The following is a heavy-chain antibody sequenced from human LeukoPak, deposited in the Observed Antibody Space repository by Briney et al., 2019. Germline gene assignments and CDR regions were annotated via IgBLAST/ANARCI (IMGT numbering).Heavy chain of an antibody. CDR2: IIPNFCTA. D-gene: IGHD2-15*01. CDR3: ARAPLGRNWFDP. J-gene: IGHJ5*02. CDR1: VGTFSSYA. Sequence: SVNVSCMASVGTFSSYAISWVRQAPGQGLEGMGGIIPNFCTANYAQKFQGRVTITTDESTSTAYMELSSLRSEDTAVYYCARAPLGRNWFDPWGQGTLVTVSS. V-gene: IGHV1-69*05.